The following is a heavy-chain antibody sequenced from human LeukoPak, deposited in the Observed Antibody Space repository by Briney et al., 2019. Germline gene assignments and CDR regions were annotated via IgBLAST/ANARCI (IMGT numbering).Heavy chain of an antibody. V-gene: IGHV3-21*01. D-gene: IGHD6-6*01. CDR3: AREFEAARRGGVDY. CDR2: ISSSSSYI. J-gene: IGHJ4*02. CDR1: GFTFSNAW. Sequence: PGGSLRLSCAASGFTFSNAWMNWVRQAPGKGLEWVSSISSSSSYIYYADSVKGRFTISRDNAKNSLYLQMNSLRAEDTAVYYCAREFEAARRGGVDYWGQGTLVTVSS.